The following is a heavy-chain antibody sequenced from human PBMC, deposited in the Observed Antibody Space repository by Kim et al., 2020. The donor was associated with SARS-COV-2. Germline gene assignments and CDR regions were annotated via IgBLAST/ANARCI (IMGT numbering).Heavy chain of an antibody. J-gene: IGHJ4*02. V-gene: IGHV3-9*01. D-gene: IGHD3-22*01. CDR3: AKSLDYYDSSGYYYFDY. Sequence: GKGRFTISSDNAKNSLYLQMNSLRAEDTALYYCAKSLDYYDSSGYYYFDYWGQGTLVTVSS.